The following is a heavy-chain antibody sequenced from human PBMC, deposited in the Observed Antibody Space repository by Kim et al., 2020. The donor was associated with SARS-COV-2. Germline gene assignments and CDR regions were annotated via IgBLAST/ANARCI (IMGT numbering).Heavy chain of an antibody. CDR1: GGSISTYY. J-gene: IGHJ5*02. V-gene: IGHV4-59*01. D-gene: IGHD2-21*02. CDR2: INYSGKT. CDR3: ARDTTYCGADCDEDWLGP. Sequence: SETLSLTCTISGGSISTYYWSWIRQPPGKGLEWIGYINYSGKTTSNPSLKSRVTISVDTSKNQFSLNLSSVTAADTALHYCARDTTYCGADCDEDWLGP.